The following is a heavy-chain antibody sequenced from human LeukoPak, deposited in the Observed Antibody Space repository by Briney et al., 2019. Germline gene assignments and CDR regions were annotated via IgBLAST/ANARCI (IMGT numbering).Heavy chain of an antibody. CDR1: GFTFSSYA. CDR2: ISGSGGST. J-gene: IGHJ5*02. Sequence: PGGSLRLSRAASGFTFSSYAMSWVRQAPGKGLEWVSAISGSGGSTYYADSVKGRFTISRDNSKNTLYLQMNSLRAEDTAVYYCAKSVTYYYGSGSYWFDPWGQGTLVTVSS. CDR3: AKSVTYYYGSGSYWFDP. V-gene: IGHV3-23*01. D-gene: IGHD3-10*01.